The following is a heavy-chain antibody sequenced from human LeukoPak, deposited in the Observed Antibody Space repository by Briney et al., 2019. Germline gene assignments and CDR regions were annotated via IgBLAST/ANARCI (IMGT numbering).Heavy chain of an antibody. Sequence: GGSLRLPCAVSAVTFSDNYMTWIRQAPGKGLESVSYISPSGTDISYADSVKGRFTISRDNAKNSLYLQMNSLRAEDTAVYYCSRDPRNLDYWGQGTLVTVSS. CDR3: SRDPRNLDY. J-gene: IGHJ4*02. CDR2: ISPSGTDI. D-gene: IGHD1-14*01. V-gene: IGHV3-11*01. CDR1: AVTFSDNY.